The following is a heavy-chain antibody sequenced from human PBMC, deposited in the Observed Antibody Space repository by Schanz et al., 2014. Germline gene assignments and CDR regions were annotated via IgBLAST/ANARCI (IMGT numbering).Heavy chain of an antibody. J-gene: IGHJ4*02. CDR1: GVTFSSYA. V-gene: IGHV3-23*04. Sequence: VHLVESGGGVVQPGRSLRLSCVASGVTFSSYAMSWVRQASGKGLEWVSAISGSGASTYYADSVKGRFTISRDNAKNSLFLQMNSLSAEDTAVYYCAKVAPAASYLDSWGLGTLVTVSS. CDR3: AKVAPAASYLDS. D-gene: IGHD2-2*01. CDR2: ISGSGAST.